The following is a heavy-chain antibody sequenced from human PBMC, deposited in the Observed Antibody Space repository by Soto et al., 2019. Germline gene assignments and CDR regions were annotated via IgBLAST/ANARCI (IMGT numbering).Heavy chain of an antibody. CDR2: IKQDGSEK. J-gene: IGHJ4*02. CDR1: GFTFSSYL. D-gene: IGHD3-9*01. CDR3: ARAPRYFDWAPDY. Sequence: GGSLRLSSAASGFTFSSYLMSWVRQAPGKGLEWVANIKQDGSEKYYVDSVKGRFTISRDNAKNSLYLQMNSLRAEDTAVYYWARAPRYFDWAPDYWGQGTLVTVSS. V-gene: IGHV3-7*01.